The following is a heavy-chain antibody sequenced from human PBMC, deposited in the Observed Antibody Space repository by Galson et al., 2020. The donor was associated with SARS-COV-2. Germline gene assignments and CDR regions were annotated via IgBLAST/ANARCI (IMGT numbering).Heavy chain of an antibody. CDR1: GYTLTELS. CDR2: FDPEDGET. V-gene: IGHV1-24*01. D-gene: IGHD4-17*01. Sequence: ASVKVSCQVSGYTLTELSMHWVRQAPGKGLEWMGGFDPEDGETIYAQKFQGRVTMTEDTSTDTAYMELSSLRSEDTAVYYCATPTDRTTVTTLDAFDIWGQGTMVTVSS. J-gene: IGHJ3*02. CDR3: ATPTDRTTVTTLDAFDI.